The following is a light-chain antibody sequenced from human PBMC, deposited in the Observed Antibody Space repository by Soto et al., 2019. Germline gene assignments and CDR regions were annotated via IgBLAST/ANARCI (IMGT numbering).Light chain of an antibody. CDR1: QNIYIW. CDR3: QQSYGTPIT. Sequence: DLQMTQSPSTLSASVGDRVTITCRASQNIYIWLAWYQKKPGKAPNLLIYKASTLQSGVPSRFSGNGSGTEFTLTITSLQPEDFATYYCQQSYGTPITFGQGTRLEIK. J-gene: IGKJ5*01. V-gene: IGKV1-5*03. CDR2: KAS.